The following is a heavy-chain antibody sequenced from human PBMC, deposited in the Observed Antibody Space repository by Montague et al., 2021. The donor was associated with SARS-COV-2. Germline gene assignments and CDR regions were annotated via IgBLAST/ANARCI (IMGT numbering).Heavy chain of an antibody. CDR2: IYWNDDK. J-gene: IGHJ6*02. CDR3: SHRSGGFCNDRMCGWGKGLDD. D-gene: IGHD2/OR15-2a*01. Sequence: PALVKPTQTLTLTCTFSGFSLTTSGMGVNWIRQPPGKALEWLALIYWNDDKYYNTSLKTRLTISKDTSKNQVVLSMTNVDPVDTATYFCSHRSGGFCNDRMCGWGKGLDDWGLGTTVTVSS. V-gene: IGHV2-70*12. CDR1: GFSLTTSGMG.